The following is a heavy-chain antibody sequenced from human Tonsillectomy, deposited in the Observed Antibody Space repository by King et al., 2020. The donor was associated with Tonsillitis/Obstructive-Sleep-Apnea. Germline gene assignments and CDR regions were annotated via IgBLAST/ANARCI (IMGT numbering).Heavy chain of an antibody. CDR3: ARALDYGDYGEGWFDP. CDR1: GGSFSGYY. J-gene: IGHJ5*02. D-gene: IGHD4-17*01. CDR2: INHSGST. Sequence: VQLQQWGAGLLKPSETLSLTCAVYGGSFSGYYWSWIRQPPGKGLEWIGEINHSGSTNYNPSLKSRVTMSVDTSKNQFSLKLSPVTAADTAVYYCARALDYGDYGEGWFDPWGQGTLVTVSS. V-gene: IGHV4-34*01.